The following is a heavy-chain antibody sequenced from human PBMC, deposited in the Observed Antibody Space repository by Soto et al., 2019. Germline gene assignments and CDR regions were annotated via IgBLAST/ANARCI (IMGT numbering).Heavy chain of an antibody. Sequence: GGSLRLSCAASGFTFSSYAMHWVRQAPGKGLEYVSAISSNGGSTYYANSVKGRFTISRDNSKNTLYLQMGSLRAEDMAVYYCARGCRDCSCGTEPYYYYYYMDVWGKGTTVTVSS. V-gene: IGHV3-64*01. CDR1: GFTFSSYA. J-gene: IGHJ6*03. D-gene: IGHD2-15*01. CDR2: ISSNGGST. CDR3: ARGCRDCSCGTEPYYYYYYMDV.